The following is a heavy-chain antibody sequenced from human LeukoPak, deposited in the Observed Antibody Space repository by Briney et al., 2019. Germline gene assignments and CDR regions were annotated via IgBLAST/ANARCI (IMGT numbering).Heavy chain of an antibody. CDR1: GVTFSSYA. CDR3: AKAIYCSGGACHGIDF. J-gene: IGHJ4*02. CDR2: ISASGLVA. Sequence: GGSLRLSCAASGVTFSSYAMTWVRQAPGKGLEWVSIISASGLVAYYADSVKGRFTISRDNSNNTVFLQMKGLRDEDTALYYCAKAIYCSGGACHGIDFWGQGSLVTVSS. V-gene: IGHV3-23*01. D-gene: IGHD2-15*01.